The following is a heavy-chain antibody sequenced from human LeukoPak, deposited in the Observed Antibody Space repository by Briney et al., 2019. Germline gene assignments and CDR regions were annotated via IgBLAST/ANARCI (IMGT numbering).Heavy chain of an antibody. Sequence: ASVKVSCKASGYTFTGYYIHWVRQPPGQGLEWMGWINPNSGGTNYAQKFQGRVTMTRDTSISTAYMELRSLRSDDTAVYYCARVVLRGTATVTTNHDYWGQGTLVTVSS. CDR2: INPNSGGT. CDR3: ARVVLRGTATVTTNHDY. CDR1: GYTFTGYY. J-gene: IGHJ4*02. D-gene: IGHD4-17*01. V-gene: IGHV1-2*02.